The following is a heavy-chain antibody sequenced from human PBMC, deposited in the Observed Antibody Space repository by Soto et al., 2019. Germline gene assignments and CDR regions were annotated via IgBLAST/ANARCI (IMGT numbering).Heavy chain of an antibody. Sequence: ASVKVSCKASGYTFTSYGISWVRQAPGQGLEWMGWISAYNGNTNYAQKLQGRVTMTTDTSTSTAYMELRSLRSDDTAVYYCARYYYDSSGYYYPLDYWGQGTLVTVSS. D-gene: IGHD3-22*01. CDR3: ARYYYDSSGYYYPLDY. J-gene: IGHJ4*02. CDR1: GYTFTSYG. CDR2: ISAYNGNT. V-gene: IGHV1-18*01.